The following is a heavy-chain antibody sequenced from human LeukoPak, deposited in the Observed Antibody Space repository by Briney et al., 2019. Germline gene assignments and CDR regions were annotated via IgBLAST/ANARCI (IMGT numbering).Heavy chain of an antibody. J-gene: IGHJ5*02. D-gene: IGHD3-10*01. CDR1: GGSFSGYY. CDR2: INHSGST. CDR3: ARGPDSGSYFAWFDP. Sequence: NPSETLSLTCAVYGGSFSGYYWNWIRQPPGKGLEWIGEINHSGSTHYNPSFKSRVTISVDTSKNQFSLRLSSVTAADTALYHCARGPDSGSYFAWFDPWGQGTLVTVSS. V-gene: IGHV4-34*01.